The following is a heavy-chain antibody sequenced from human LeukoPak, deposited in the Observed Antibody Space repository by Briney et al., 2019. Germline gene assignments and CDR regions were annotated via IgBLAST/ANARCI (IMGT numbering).Heavy chain of an antibody. D-gene: IGHD1-26*01. V-gene: IGHV3-66*01. J-gene: IGHJ3*02. CDR2: IYSGGST. Sequence: GGSLRLSCAASGFTVSSNYMSWVRQAPGKGLEWVSVIYSGGSTYYADSVKGRFTISRDNSKNTLYLQMNSLRAEDTAVYYCASYYRQAVFDIWGQGTMVTVSS. CDR3: ASYYRQAVFDI. CDR1: GFTVSSNY.